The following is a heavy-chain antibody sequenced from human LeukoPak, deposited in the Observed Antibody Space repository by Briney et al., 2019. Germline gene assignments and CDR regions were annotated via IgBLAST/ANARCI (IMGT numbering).Heavy chain of an antibody. V-gene: IGHV1-3*01. Sequence: ASVKVSCKASGYTFTNYAMQWVRQAPGQRLEWMGWINAGNGNTKFSQKYQGRVTITRDTSASTVYMELSSLRSEDTALYYCARGLLWFGELSPPGYWGQGTLVTVSS. CDR2: INAGNGNT. CDR1: GYTFTNYA. CDR3: ARGLLWFGELSPPGY. J-gene: IGHJ4*02. D-gene: IGHD3-10*01.